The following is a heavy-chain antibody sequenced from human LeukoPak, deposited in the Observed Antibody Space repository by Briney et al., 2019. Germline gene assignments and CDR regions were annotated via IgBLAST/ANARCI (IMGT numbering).Heavy chain of an antibody. J-gene: IGHJ4*02. CDR1: GFTFSNAW. Sequence: GGSLRLSCAASGFTFSNAWMSWVRQAPGKGLEWVGRINSDGSSTNYADSVKGRFTISRDNAKNTLYLQMNSLRAEDTAVYYCAREVTRAVDYWGQGTLVTVSS. CDR2: INSDGSST. V-gene: IGHV3-74*01. CDR3: AREVTRAVDY.